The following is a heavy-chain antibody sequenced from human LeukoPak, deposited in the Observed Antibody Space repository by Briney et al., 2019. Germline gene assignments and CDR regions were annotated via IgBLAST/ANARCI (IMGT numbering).Heavy chain of an antibody. V-gene: IGHV3-21*01. J-gene: IGHJ6*04. CDR2: IGASV. CDR1: GFSFSAYT. CDR3: ARDKPGIAAPDV. Sequence: GGSLRLSCTTSGFSFSAYTTNWIRQAPGKGLEWVSSIGASVYYGDSVRGRFTISSDDTKNSIYLQMDSLRVDDTAVYFCARDKPGIAAPDVWGKGTTVTVSS. D-gene: IGHD6-13*01.